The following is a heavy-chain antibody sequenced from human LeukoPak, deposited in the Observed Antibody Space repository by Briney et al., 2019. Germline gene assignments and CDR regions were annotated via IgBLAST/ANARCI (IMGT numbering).Heavy chain of an antibody. Sequence: GASVKVSCKASGYTFTGYYMHWVRQAPGQGLEWMGWINPNSGGTNYAQKFQGRVTMTRDTSISTAYMELSRLRSDDTAVYYCAREDDVAAAGTIFDYWGQGTLVTVSS. D-gene: IGHD6-13*01. CDR1: GYTFTGYY. V-gene: IGHV1-2*02. J-gene: IGHJ4*02. CDR3: AREDDVAAAGTIFDY. CDR2: INPNSGGT.